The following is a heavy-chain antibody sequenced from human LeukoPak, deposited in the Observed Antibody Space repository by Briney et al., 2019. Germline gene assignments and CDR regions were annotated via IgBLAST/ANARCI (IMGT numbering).Heavy chain of an antibody. V-gene: IGHV4-59*01. CDR2: IYYSGST. Sequence: SETLSLTCTVSGGSISSYYWSWIRQPPGKGLERIGYIYYSGSTNYNPSLKSRVTISVDTSKNQFSLKLSSVTAADTAVYYCARVFDGAFDIWGQGTMVTVSS. D-gene: IGHD3-3*01. CDR3: ARVFDGAFDI. J-gene: IGHJ3*02. CDR1: GGSISSYY.